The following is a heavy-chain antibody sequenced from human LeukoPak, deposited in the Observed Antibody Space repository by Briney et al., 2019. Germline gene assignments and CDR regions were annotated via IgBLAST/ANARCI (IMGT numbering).Heavy chain of an antibody. J-gene: IGHJ4*02. CDR2: IKQDGSET. D-gene: IGHD6-19*01. Sequence: GGSLRLSCEASGFSFVSYSMNWVRQAPGKGLEWVANIKQDGSETYYLDPVKGRFTISRDNAENSLYLQMNSLRVEDTAVYYCVREGTTVALFDYWGQGSLVTVSS. CDR1: GFSFVSYS. CDR3: VREGTTVALFDY. V-gene: IGHV3-7*01.